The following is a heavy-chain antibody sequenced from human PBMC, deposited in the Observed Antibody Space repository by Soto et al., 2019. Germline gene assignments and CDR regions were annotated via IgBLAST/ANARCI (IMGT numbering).Heavy chain of an antibody. Sequence: QVQLVQSGAEVKKPGSSVKVSCKASGGTFSSYAISWVRQAPGQGLEWMGGIIPIFGTANYAQKFQGRVTITADESTSTAYMELSSLRSENTAVYYCARGIAAAGRFHYDGMDVWGQGTTVTVSS. V-gene: IGHV1-69*01. CDR1: GGTFSSYA. CDR2: IIPIFGTA. D-gene: IGHD6-13*01. J-gene: IGHJ6*02. CDR3: ARGIAAAGRFHYDGMDV.